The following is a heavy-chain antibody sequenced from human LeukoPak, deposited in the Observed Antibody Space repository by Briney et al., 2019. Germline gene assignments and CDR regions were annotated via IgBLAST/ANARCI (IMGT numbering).Heavy chain of an antibody. J-gene: IGHJ4*02. CDR3: AKVEQSILGFGIAVAGPGDY. D-gene: IGHD6-19*01. Sequence: GGSLRLSCAASGFTFSSYAMSWVRQAPGKGLEWVSAIGGSGGSTYYADSVKGRFTISRDNSKNTLYLQMNSLRAEDTAVYYCAKVEQSILGFGIAVAGPGDYWGQGTLVTVSS. V-gene: IGHV3-23*01. CDR1: GFTFSSYA. CDR2: IGGSGGST.